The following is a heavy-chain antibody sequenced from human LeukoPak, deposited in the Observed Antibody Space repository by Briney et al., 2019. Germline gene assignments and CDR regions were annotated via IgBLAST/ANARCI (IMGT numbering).Heavy chain of an antibody. J-gene: IGHJ4*02. CDR3: ARRYSSSWSHDLRDSAGLDY. D-gene: IGHD6-13*01. V-gene: IGHV3-23*01. Sequence: GGSLRLSCAASGFTFSSYGMSWVRQAPGQGLEWVSAIGDGGGSTYYADYVRGRFTISRDNSKNTLYLQMISLRADDTAVYYCARRYSSSWSHDLRDSAGLDYWGQGTLVTVSS. CDR1: GFTFSSYG. CDR2: IGDGGGST.